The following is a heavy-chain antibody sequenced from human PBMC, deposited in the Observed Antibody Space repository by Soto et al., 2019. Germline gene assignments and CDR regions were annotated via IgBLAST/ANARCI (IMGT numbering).Heavy chain of an antibody. Sequence: ASVKVSCKASGYTFTSYGISWVRQAPGQGLEWMGWISAYNGNTNYAQKLQGRVTMTTDTSTSTAYMELRSLRFDDTAVYYCARVPRISLIDSGSYNDYWGQGTLVTVSS. J-gene: IGHJ4*02. V-gene: IGHV1-18*01. CDR1: GYTFTSYG. D-gene: IGHD1-26*01. CDR3: ARVPRISLIDSGSYNDY. CDR2: ISAYNGNT.